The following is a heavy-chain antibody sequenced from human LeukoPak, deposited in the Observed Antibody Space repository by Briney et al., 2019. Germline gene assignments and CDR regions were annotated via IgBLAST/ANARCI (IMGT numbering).Heavy chain of an antibody. CDR3: ARAARGVAAAGTLFDP. V-gene: IGHV4-4*07. J-gene: IGHJ5*02. Sequence: SETLSLTCTVSGGSISSYYWSWIRQPAGKELEWIGRIYTSGSTNYNPSLKSRVTMSVDTSKNQFSLKLSSVTAADTAVYYCARAARGVAAAGTLFDPWGQGTLVTVSS. CDR1: GGSISSYY. D-gene: IGHD6-13*01. CDR2: IYTSGST.